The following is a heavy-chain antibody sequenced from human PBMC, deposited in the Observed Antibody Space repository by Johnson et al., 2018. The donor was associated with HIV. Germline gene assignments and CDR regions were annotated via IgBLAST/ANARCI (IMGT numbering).Heavy chain of an antibody. Sequence: QVQLVESGGGVVQPGRSLRLSCAASGFTFSSYGMHWVRQAPGKGLEWVSVIFSVGDVYYADSVKGRFTISRDNAKNSLYLQMNSLRAGDTAVYYCARAPRFGRVRGSAFDIWGQGTMVTVSS. CDR2: IFSVGDV. V-gene: IGHV3-NL1*01. J-gene: IGHJ3*02. CDR3: ARAPRFGRVRGSAFDI. CDR1: GFTFSSYG. D-gene: IGHD3-10*01.